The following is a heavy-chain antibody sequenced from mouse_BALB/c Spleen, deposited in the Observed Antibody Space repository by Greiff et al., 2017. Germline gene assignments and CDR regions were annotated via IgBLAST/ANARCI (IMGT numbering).Heavy chain of an antibody. CDR2: ISYDGSN. V-gene: IGHV3-6*02. D-gene: IGHD4-1*01. Sequence: EVKVEESGPGLVKPSQSLSLTCSVTGYSITSGYYWNWIRQFPGNKLEWMGYISYDGSNNYNPSLKNRISITRDTSKNQFFLKLNSVTTEDTATYYCARGDWEAWFAYWGQGTLVTVAA. J-gene: IGHJ3*01. CDR1: GYSITSGYY. CDR3: ARGDWEAWFAY.